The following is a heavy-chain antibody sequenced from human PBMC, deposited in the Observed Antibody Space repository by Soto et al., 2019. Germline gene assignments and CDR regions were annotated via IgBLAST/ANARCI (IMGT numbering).Heavy chain of an antibody. V-gene: IGHV3-23*01. J-gene: IGHJ6*02. CDR1: GFAFRTYA. D-gene: IGHD2-21*02. CDR3: AKTGPYCGGDCSRYFYGMDV. CDR2: IWGSGDRT. Sequence: LRLSCAASGFAFRTYAMAWVRQAPWKGLEWVSGIWGSGDRTFYADSVKGRFTISRDNSRNTLYLQMYSLAAEDTALYYCAKTGPYCGGDCSRYFYGMDVWGQGTTVTVSS.